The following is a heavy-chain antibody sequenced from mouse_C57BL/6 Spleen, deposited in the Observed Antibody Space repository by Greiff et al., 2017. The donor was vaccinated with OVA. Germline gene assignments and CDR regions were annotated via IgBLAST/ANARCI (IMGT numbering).Heavy chain of an antibody. J-gene: IGHJ1*03. Sequence: DVKLQESGPGLVKPSQSLSLTCSVTGYSITSGYYWNWIRQFPGNKLEWMGYISYDGSNNYNPSLKNRISITRDTSKNQFFLKLKSVTTEDTATYYCARENYGSSYVRYYGVWGTGTTVTVSS. CDR1: GYSITSGYY. D-gene: IGHD1-1*01. CDR2: ISYDGSN. V-gene: IGHV3-6*01. CDR3: ARENYGSSYVRYYGV.